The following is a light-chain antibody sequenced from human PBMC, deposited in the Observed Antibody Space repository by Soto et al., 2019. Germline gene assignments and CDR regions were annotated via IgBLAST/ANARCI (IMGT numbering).Light chain of an antibody. Sequence: TVLTQSPGTLSLSPGESATLSCRASQSVSSNYIAWYQQKPGQPPRLLIYGTSSRATGIPSRFSGSASGTDFILTISSLEPEDFAVYYCHQSGNSPITFGQGTRLEIK. CDR3: HQSGNSPIT. CDR1: QSVSSNY. V-gene: IGKV3-20*01. J-gene: IGKJ5*01. CDR2: GTS.